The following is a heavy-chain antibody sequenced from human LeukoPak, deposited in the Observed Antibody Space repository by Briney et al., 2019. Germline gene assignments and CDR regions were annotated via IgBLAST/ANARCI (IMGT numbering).Heavy chain of an antibody. CDR1: GYTFTSYD. V-gene: IGHV1-8*03. Sequence: ASVKVSCKASGYTFTSYDINWVRQATGQGLEWMGWMNPNSGNTGYAQKFQGRVTITRNTSISTAYMELSSLRSEDTAVYYCARVGGTYCSSTSCYIIPFDYWGQGTLVTVSS. CDR2: MNPNSGNT. J-gene: IGHJ4*02. CDR3: ARVGGTYCSSTSCYIIPFDY. D-gene: IGHD2-2*02.